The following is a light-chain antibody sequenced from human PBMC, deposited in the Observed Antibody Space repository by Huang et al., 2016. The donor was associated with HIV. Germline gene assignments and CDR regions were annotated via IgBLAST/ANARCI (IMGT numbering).Light chain of an antibody. CDR3: QQYYSTPA. J-gene: IGKJ1*01. Sequence: DIVMTQSPDSLPVSLGERATINCKSSQSVLDSSNKKNYLAWYHQKPGQPPKLLLYLASVRESVVPDRFRGSGAGTEFTLTINNLQAEDVAVYYCQQYYSTPAFGQGTNVDI. CDR2: LAS. V-gene: IGKV4-1*01. CDR1: QSVLDSSNKKNY.